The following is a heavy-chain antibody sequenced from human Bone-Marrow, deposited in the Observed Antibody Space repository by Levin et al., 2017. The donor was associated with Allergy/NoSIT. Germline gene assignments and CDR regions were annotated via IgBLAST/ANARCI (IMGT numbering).Heavy chain of an antibody. J-gene: IGHJ6*03. V-gene: IGHV3-66*02. CDR3: ARTHYDVLTSYMDV. CDR2: IYAGGSK. Sequence: GGSLRLSCAASGFTVSSQYMSWVRQAPGKALEWVSLIYAGGSKYYADSVQGRFTISRDNSKNILYLQMNSLRGEDSAVYYCARTHYDVLTSYMDVWGKGSTVTVAS. CDR1: GFTVSSQY. D-gene: IGHD3-9*01.